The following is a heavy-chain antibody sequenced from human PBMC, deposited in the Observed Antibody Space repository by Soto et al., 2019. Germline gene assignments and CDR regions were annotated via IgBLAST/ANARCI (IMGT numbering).Heavy chain of an antibody. CDR3: AREGARSGSYYSYYGMDV. D-gene: IGHD1-26*01. Sequence: QVQLVQSGAEVKKPGSSVKVSCKASGGTFSSYAISWVRQAPGQGLECMGGIIPIFGTANYAQKFQGRVTITADESTSTAYMELSSLRSEDTAVYYCAREGARSGSYYSYYGMDVWDQGTTVTVSS. V-gene: IGHV1-69*01. CDR2: IIPIFGTA. CDR1: GGTFSSYA. J-gene: IGHJ6*02.